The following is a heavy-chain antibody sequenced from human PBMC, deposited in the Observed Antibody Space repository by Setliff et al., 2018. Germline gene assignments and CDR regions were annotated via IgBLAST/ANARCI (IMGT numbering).Heavy chain of an antibody. D-gene: IGHD3-3*01. CDR3: AREIWNMYDNSWSGYSDL. CDR1: GFSISNYW. J-gene: IGHJ5*02. Sequence: HPGGSLRLSCVASGFSISNYWMAWVRQAPGKGLEWVADIRQDATNKYYVDSVEGRFTISRDNSKNSLFLEMNSLRVEDTALYQCAREIWNMYDNSWSGYSDLWGQGTLVTVSS. V-gene: IGHV3-7*03. CDR2: IRQDATNK.